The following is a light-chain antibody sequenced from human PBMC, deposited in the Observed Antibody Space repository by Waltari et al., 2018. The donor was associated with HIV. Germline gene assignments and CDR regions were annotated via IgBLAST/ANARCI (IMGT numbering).Light chain of an antibody. V-gene: IGKV3-20*01. Sequence: EIVLTQSPAFLSVSPGDRATLPCRASQTISANLLAWYQLKPGQAPRLRIYAASRRASDVPVRFSGSHSATDFILTIDRLEPEDSAVYFCHQYGTSVWTFGQGTKVEIK. J-gene: IGKJ1*01. CDR1: QTISANL. CDR3: HQYGTSVWT. CDR2: AAS.